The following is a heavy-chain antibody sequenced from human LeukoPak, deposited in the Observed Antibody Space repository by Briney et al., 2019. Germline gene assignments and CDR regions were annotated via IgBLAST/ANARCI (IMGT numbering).Heavy chain of an antibody. CDR3: ARDSISAPGCSFDY. D-gene: IGHD6-13*01. J-gene: IGHJ4*02. Sequence: ASVKVSCKASGYTFTGYYMHWVRQAPGQGLEWMGWINPNSGGTNYAQKFQGRVTLTRDTSIRTVYMELSRLTSDDTAVYYCARDSISAPGCSFDYWGQGTLVTVSS. CDR1: GYTFTGYY. CDR2: INPNSGGT. V-gene: IGHV1-2*02.